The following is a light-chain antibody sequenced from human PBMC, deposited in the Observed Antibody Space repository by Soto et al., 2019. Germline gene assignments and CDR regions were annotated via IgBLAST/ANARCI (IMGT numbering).Light chain of an antibody. Sequence: QSALTQPASVSGSPGQSITISCTGTSSDVGRYDYVSWFRQHPGKAPQLMIYDVTNRPSGVSNRFSGSKSGNTASLLISVLQAEDEGDYYGSSITRTNTYVFRTATKVTVL. J-gene: IGLJ1*01. CDR1: SSDVGRYDY. CDR3: SSITRTNTYV. V-gene: IGLV2-14*01. CDR2: DVT.